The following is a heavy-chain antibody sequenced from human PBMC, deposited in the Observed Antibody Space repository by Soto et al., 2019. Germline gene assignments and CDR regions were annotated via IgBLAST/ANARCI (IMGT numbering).Heavy chain of an antibody. J-gene: IGHJ6*02. Sequence: SVKVSCKASGGTFRSYSISWVRQAPGQGLEWMGGIIPIFDITNYAQKFQGRVTITADESTSTAYMELSSLGSDDTAVYYCARPDEGGYSSNHHYYYALDVWGQGTTVTVSS. V-gene: IGHV1-69*13. D-gene: IGHD3-22*01. CDR2: IIPIFDIT. CDR1: GGTFRSYS. CDR3: ARPDEGGYSSNHHYYYALDV.